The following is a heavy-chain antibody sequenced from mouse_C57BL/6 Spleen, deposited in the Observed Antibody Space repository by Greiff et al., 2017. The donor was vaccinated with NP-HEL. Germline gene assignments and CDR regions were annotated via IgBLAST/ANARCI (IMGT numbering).Heavy chain of an antibody. J-gene: IGHJ4*01. Sequence: EVQLVESGGGLVKPGGSLKLSCAASGFTFSSYAMSWVRQTPEKRLEWVATISDGGSYTYYPDNVKGRFTISRDNAKNNLYLQMSHLKSEDTAMYYCAREGTTVVAYYYAMDYWGQGTSVTGSS. CDR3: AREGTTVVAYYYAMDY. CDR1: GFTFSSYA. D-gene: IGHD1-1*01. CDR2: ISDGGSYT. V-gene: IGHV5-4*01.